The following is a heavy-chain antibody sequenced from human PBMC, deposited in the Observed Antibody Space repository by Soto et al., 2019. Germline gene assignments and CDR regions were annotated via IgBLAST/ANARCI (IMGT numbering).Heavy chain of an antibody. J-gene: IGHJ4*02. CDR3: ARAYYYDSSGYYFRY. D-gene: IGHD3-22*01. Sequence: SVTGSRKPSGGTFRRYAINWVRPALGQGLEWMGGIIPIFGTANYAQKFQGRVTITADESTSTAYMELSSLRSEDTAVYYCARAYYYDSSGYYFRYCGQGTLVTLSS. CDR2: IIPIFGTA. CDR1: GGTFRRYA. V-gene: IGHV1-69*13.